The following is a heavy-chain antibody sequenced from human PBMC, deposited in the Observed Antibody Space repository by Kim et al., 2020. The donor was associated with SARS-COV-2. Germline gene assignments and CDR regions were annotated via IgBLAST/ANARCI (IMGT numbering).Heavy chain of an antibody. CDR1: GYTFTNYA. J-gene: IGHJ4*02. CDR3: ARPYGSGGSYYFEY. V-gene: IGHV7-4-1*02. D-gene: IGHD3-10*01. Sequence: ASVKVSCKTSGYTFTNYAVNWVRQAPGQGLEWMGWINTNTWKPTYAQGFTGRFVFSLDTSVSTAYVQISSLKAEDTAVYYCARPYGSGGSYYFEYWGQGTLVTVSS. CDR2: INTNTWKP.